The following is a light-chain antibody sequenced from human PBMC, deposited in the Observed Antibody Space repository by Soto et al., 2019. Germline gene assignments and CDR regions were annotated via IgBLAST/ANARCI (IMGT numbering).Light chain of an antibody. CDR1: QSVSSY. CDR2: DAS. Sequence: VLTQSPGTLSLSPGERATLSCRASQSVSSYLACYQQKPGQPPRLLIYDASNRATGIPARFSGSGSGTDFTLTISSLEPEDFAVYYCQQRSNWQVTFGQGTRLEIK. V-gene: IGKV3-11*01. J-gene: IGKJ5*01. CDR3: QQRSNWQVT.